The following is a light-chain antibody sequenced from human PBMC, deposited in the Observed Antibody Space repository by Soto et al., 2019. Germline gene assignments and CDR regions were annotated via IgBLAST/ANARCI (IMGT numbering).Light chain of an antibody. J-gene: IGKJ5*01. V-gene: IGKV3-15*01. CDR2: GAS. CDR1: QSVNSK. CDR3: QQYNNWPPIN. Sequence: EVVMTQSPSTLSVSLGERATLSFMASQSVNSKLAWYQQKPGQAPRLLIYGASTRATGIPARFSGSGSGTEFTLTISSLQSGDFAVYYCQQYNNWPPINFGQGTRLEIK.